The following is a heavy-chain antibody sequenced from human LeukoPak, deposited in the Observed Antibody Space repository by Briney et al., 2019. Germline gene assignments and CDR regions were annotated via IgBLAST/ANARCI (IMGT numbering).Heavy chain of an antibody. CDR2: ISGSGGST. J-gene: IGHJ5*02. V-gene: IGHV3-23*01. D-gene: IGHD2-8*01. CDR3: AKTNYIVLMVYAPGWFDP. CDR1: GFTFSSYA. Sequence: GGSLRLSCAASGFTFSSYAMSWVRQAPGKGLEWVSAISGSGGSTYYADSVKGRFTISRDNSKNTLYLQMNSLRAEDTAVYYCAKTNYIVLMVYAPGWFDPWGQGTLVTVSS.